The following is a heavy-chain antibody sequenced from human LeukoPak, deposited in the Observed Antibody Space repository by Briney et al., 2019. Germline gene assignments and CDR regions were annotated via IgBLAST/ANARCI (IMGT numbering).Heavy chain of an antibody. CDR1: GFTFSSYG. V-gene: IGHV3-33*06. CDR2: ICDDGSNK. D-gene: IGHD3-22*01. Sequence: GGSLRLSCAASGFTFSSYGMNWVRQAPGKGLEWVAVICDDGSNKYYADSVKGRFTISRDNSKNTLYLQMNSLRAEDTAVYYCAKATGYYYDSSGYSWGQGSLVTVSS. CDR3: AKATGYYYDSSGYS. J-gene: IGHJ5*02.